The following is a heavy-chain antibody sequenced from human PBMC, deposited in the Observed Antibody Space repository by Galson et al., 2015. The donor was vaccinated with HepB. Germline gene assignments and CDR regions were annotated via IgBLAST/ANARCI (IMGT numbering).Heavy chain of an antibody. Sequence: SLRLSCAASGFTFSSYAMSWVRQAPGKGLEWVSAISGSGGSTYYADSVKGRFTISRDNSKNTLYLQMNSLRAEDTAVYYCAKGLMVVPAARYYYGMDVWGQGTTVTVSS. CDR3: AKGLMVVPAARYYYGMDV. CDR1: GFTFSSYA. D-gene: IGHD2-2*01. J-gene: IGHJ6*02. CDR2: ISGSGGST. V-gene: IGHV3-23*01.